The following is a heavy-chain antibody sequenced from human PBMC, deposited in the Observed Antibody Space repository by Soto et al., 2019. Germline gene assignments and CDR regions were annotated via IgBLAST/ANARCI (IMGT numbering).Heavy chain of an antibody. CDR1: GFTFSSYS. Sequence: PGGSLRLSCAASGFTFSSYSMNWVRQAPGKGLEWASSISSSSSYIYYAASVKGRFTISRVNAKNSLYLQMNSLRAYDTAVYYYARDPSPTAAPYCGGDCPFDYWGQGTLVTVAS. D-gene: IGHD2-21*02. CDR2: ISSSSSYI. CDR3: ARDPSPTAAPYCGGDCPFDY. V-gene: IGHV3-21*01. J-gene: IGHJ4*02.